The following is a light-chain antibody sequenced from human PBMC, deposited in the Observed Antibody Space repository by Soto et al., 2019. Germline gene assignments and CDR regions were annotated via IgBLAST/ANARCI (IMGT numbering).Light chain of an antibody. V-gene: IGLV2-11*01. Sequence: QSVLTQPRSVSASPGQSVTISCTGTTSDVGGYNYVSWYQQHPGQAPKLMIYDVSKRPSGAPDRFSGSKSGNTASLTISGLQAEDEADYYCCSYAGSYTWVFGGGTKLTVL. CDR3: CSYAGSYTWV. CDR2: DVS. J-gene: IGLJ3*02. CDR1: TSDVGGYNY.